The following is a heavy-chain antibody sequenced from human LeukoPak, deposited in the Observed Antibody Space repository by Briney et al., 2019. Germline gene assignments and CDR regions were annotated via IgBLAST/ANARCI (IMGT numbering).Heavy chain of an antibody. J-gene: IGHJ4*02. CDR3: AHRYGGYFDY. V-gene: IGHV2-5*01. Sequence: TLSLTCTVSGGSISSYYWSWIRQPPGKGLEWLALTYWNAEKHCTPSLKSRLTITKDTSKNQVVLTMTNMDPVDTATYYCAHRYGGYFDYWGQGTLVTVSS. CDR1: GGSISSYYW. CDR2: TYWNAEK. D-gene: IGHD3-16*01.